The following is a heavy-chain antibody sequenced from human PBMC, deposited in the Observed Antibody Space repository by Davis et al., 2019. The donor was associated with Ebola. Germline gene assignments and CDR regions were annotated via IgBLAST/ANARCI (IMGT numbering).Heavy chain of an antibody. CDR3: ARGGRWYDIMTEASLMDV. CDR2: ISSSSTNI. Sequence: GGSLRPSCAASGFTFSSYGVNWVRQAPGKGLEWISYISSSSTNIYYADSVKGRFTISRDNAKNSLFLQMSSLRHEDTAVYYCARGGRWYDIMTEASLMDVWGKGTTVGVSS. J-gene: IGHJ6*04. V-gene: IGHV3-48*02. D-gene: IGHD3-9*01. CDR1: GFTFSSYG.